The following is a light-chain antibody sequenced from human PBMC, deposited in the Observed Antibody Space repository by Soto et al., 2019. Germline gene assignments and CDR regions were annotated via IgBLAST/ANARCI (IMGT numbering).Light chain of an antibody. CDR3: QQYGSSPSIT. V-gene: IGKV3D-20*01. CDR2: DAS. CDR1: QSVSSGY. J-gene: IGKJ5*01. Sequence: EIVLTQSPGTLSLSPGERATLSCRASQSVSSGYLAWYQQKPGLAPRLLIYDASSRATGISDRFSGSGSGTDFTLTISRLEPEDFAVYYCQQYGSSPSITFGQGTRLEIK.